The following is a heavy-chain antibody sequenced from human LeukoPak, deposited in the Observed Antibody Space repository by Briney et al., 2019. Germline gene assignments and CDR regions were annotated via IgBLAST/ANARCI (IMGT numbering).Heavy chain of an antibody. V-gene: IGHV3-74*01. CDR3: ARVYFGELFPDY. CDR2: INSDGSST. D-gene: IGHD3-10*01. Sequence: GGSLRLSCAASGFTFRSYWMHWVRQAPGKGLVWVSRINSDGSSTSYADSVKGRFTISRDNAKNTLFLQMNSLRAEDTAVYYCARVYFGELFPDYWGQGTLVTVSS. J-gene: IGHJ4*02. CDR1: GFTFRSYW.